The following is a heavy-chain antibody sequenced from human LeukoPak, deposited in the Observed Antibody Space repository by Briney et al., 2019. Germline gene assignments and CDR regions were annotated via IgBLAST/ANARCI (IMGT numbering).Heavy chain of an antibody. J-gene: IGHJ4*02. V-gene: IGHV3-7*03. CDR3: AKSPSSSSAAPLDDY. D-gene: IGHD6-6*01. CDR1: GFTFSNYW. Sequence: GSLRLSCAASGFTFSNYWMTWVRQAPGKGLEWVANIKQDGSEEYYVDSVKGRFTISRDNTKNSLYLQMNSLRAEDTAVYYCAKSPSSSSAAPLDDYWGQGTLVTVSS. CDR2: IKQDGSEE.